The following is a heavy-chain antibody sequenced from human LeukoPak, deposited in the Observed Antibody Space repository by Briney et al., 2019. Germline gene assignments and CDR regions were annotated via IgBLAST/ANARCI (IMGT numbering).Heavy chain of an antibody. J-gene: IGHJ6*03. CDR1: GYTFNSYA. Sequence: ASVKVSCKASGYTFNSYAISWVRQAPGQGLEWMGWISAYNGNTKYAQNFQGRVTMTRNTSISTAYMELSSLRSEDTAVYYCARGRSPPYSSTSCYASYYYYYYMDVWGKGTTVTVSS. CDR3: ARGRSPPYSSTSCYASYYYYYYMDV. V-gene: IGHV1-18*01. D-gene: IGHD2-2*01. CDR2: ISAYNGNT.